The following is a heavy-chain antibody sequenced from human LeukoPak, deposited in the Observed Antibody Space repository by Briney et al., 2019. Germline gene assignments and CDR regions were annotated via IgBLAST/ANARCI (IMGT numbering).Heavy chain of an antibody. J-gene: IGHJ6*02. V-gene: IGHV3-23*01. CDR1: GFTFSSYA. CDR3: AKWGPHYEVIKSSVYYYGMDV. D-gene: IGHD3-22*01. Sequence: GRSLRLSCAASGFTFSSYAMNWVRQAPGKGLEWVSASGSGGSTYYADSVKGRFTISRDNSKNTLFLQMNSLRAEDTAVYYCAKWGPHYEVIKSSVYYYGMDVWGQGTTVTVSS. CDR2: SGSGGST.